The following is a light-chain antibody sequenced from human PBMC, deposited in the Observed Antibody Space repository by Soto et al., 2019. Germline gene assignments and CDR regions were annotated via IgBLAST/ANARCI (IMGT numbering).Light chain of an antibody. V-gene: IGKV3-15*01. CDR2: GAS. Sequence: EIVMTQSPATLSVSPGERATLSCRASQSVGSDLAWYQPKPGQAPRLLIYGASTRAIGIPGRFSGGGSGTEFTLTISSLQSEDFVVYYCQQYNDWPPYTFGQGTKLEI. J-gene: IGKJ2*01. CDR1: QSVGSD. CDR3: QQYNDWPPYT.